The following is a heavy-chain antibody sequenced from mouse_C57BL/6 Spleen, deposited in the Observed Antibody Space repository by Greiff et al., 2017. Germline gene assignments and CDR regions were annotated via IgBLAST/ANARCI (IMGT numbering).Heavy chain of an antibody. D-gene: IGHD2-3*01. V-gene: IGHV1-15*01. J-gene: IGHJ4*01. CDR1: GYTFTDYE. Sequence: VQLQQSGAELVRPGASVTLSCKASGYTFTDYEMHWVKQTPVHGLEWIGAIDPETGGTAYNQKFKGKAILTADKSSSTAYMELRSLTSEDSAVYYCTRAADGYYDYYAMDYWGQGTSVTVSS. CDR2: IDPETGGT. CDR3: TRAADGYYDYYAMDY.